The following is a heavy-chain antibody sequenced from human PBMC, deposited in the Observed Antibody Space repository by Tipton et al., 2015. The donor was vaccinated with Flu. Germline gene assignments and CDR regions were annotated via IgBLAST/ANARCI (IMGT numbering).Heavy chain of an antibody. J-gene: IGHJ4*02. V-gene: IGHV1-69*01. CDR1: GGTFSSYA. D-gene: IGHD4-11*01. CDR3: ATNSNYVLRAFDY. Sequence: SGAEVKKPGSSVKVSCKASGGTFSSYAISWVRQAPGQGLEWMGGIIPIFGTANYAQKFQGRVTITADESTSTAYMELSNLRSEDTAVYYCATNSNYVLRAFDYWGQGTLVTVSS. CDR2: IIPIFGTA.